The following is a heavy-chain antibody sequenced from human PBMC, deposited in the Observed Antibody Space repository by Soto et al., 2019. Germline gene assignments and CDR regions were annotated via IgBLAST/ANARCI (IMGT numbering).Heavy chain of an antibody. V-gene: IGHV3-23*01. J-gene: IGHJ4*02. Sequence: EVQLLDSGGGLVQPGGSLRLSCAASGFTFSNYAMPWVRQGPGKGLGGVSGISGRGGRSYYADSVKGRFTISRDNSKSTLYLQMNSLRAEDTAVYYCAKAYFVWSSEQPYYFDYWGQGTLVTVSS. CDR2: ISGRGGRS. CDR3: AKAYFVWSSEQPYYFDY. D-gene: IGHD3-16*01. CDR1: GFTFSNYA.